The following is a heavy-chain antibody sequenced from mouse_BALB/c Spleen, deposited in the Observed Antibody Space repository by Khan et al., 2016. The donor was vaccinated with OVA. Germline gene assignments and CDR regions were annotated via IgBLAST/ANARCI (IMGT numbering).Heavy chain of an antibody. V-gene: IGHV3-2*02. CDR2: ISYSGST. CDR3: ARDGSRYNYAMDY. CDR1: GYSITSDYA. D-gene: IGHD2-3*01. Sequence: EVQLKESGPGLVKPSQSLSLTCTVTGYSITSDYAWNWIRQFPGNKLEWMGYISYSGSTNYNPALKSRISITRDTSKNQFFLQLNSVTTEETATYYCARDGSRYNYAMDYWGQGTSVTVSS. J-gene: IGHJ4*01.